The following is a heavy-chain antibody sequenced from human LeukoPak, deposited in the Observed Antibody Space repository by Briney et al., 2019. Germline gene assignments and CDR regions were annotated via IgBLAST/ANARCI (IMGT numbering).Heavy chain of an antibody. V-gene: IGHV3-53*01. CDR3: ARGGSLGGAYYYYYYMDV. CDR2: IYSGGST. Sequence: PGGSLSLSCAASGFTFSSYSMNWVRQAPGKGLEWVSVIYSGGSTYYADSVKGRFTISRDNSKNTLYLQMNSLRAEDTAVYYCARGGSLGGAYYYYYYMDVWGKGTTVTVSS. J-gene: IGHJ6*03. CDR1: GFTFSSYS. D-gene: IGHD3-10*01.